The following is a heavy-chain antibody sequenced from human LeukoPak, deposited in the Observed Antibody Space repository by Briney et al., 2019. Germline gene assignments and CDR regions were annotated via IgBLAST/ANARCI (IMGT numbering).Heavy chain of an antibody. D-gene: IGHD3-10*01. V-gene: IGHV4-59*01. CDR3: ARDTTVRGVFTTRYYYYYYGMDV. Sequence: SETLSLTCTVSGGSISSYYWSWIRQPPGKGLEWIGYIYYSGSTNYNPSLKSRVTISVDTSKNQFSLKLSSVTAADTAVYYCARDTTVRGVFTTRYYYYYYGMDVWGQGTTVTVSS. J-gene: IGHJ6*02. CDR2: IYYSGST. CDR1: GGSISSYY.